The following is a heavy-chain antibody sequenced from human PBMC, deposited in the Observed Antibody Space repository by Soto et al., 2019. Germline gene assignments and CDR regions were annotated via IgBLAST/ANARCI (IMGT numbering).Heavy chain of an antibody. D-gene: IGHD3-16*02. CDR2: IIPIFGTA. CDR1: GGTFSIYA. V-gene: IGHV1-69*13. Sequence: SVKVSCKASGGTFSIYAISCVLQSPLQWLEWMGGIIPIFGTANYAQKFQGRVTITADESTSTAYMELSSLRSEDTAVYYCARVGDYVWGSYRYGLDYWGQGTLVTVSS. J-gene: IGHJ4*02. CDR3: ARVGDYVWGSYRYGLDY.